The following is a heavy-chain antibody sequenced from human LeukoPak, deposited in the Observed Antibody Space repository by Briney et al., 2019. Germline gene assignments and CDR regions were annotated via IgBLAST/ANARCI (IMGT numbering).Heavy chain of an antibody. CDR1: GFTVSSNY. CDR3: ARLLLGVGPDAFDI. CDR2: IYGGGTT. Sequence: GGSLRLSCAASGFTVSSNYMSWVRQAPGKGLEWVSVIYGGGTTYYADSVKGRFTISRDNSKNTLYLQMNSLRAEDTAVYYCARLLLGVGPDAFDIWGQGTMVTVSS. D-gene: IGHD2-15*01. V-gene: IGHV3-53*01. J-gene: IGHJ3*02.